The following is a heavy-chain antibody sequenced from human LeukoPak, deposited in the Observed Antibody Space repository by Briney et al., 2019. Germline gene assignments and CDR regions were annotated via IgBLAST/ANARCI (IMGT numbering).Heavy chain of an antibody. CDR3: TTDSSSSTYFDY. CDR1: GFTFSSYS. CDR2: ISGSGGST. Sequence: PGGSLRLSCAASGFTFSSYSMSWVRQAPGKGLEWVSAISGSGGSTYYADSVKGRFTISRDNSKNTLYLQMNSLRAEDTAVYYCTTDSSSSTYFDYWGQGTLVTVSS. J-gene: IGHJ4*02. V-gene: IGHV3-23*01. D-gene: IGHD6-6*01.